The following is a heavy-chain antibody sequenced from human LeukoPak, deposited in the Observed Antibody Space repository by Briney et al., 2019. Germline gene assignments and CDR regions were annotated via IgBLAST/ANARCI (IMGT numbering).Heavy chain of an antibody. CDR2: ITGTGGTT. CDR3: AKDPNGDYIGAFDF. Sequence: GGSLRLSCVASGFALSNFALTWVRQAPGKGLEWVSAITGTGGTTHYTDSVKGRFTISRDNSKNTLYLRMNSLRVGDTAMYYCAKDPNGDYIGAFDFWGQGTMVTVSS. J-gene: IGHJ3*01. D-gene: IGHD4-17*01. CDR1: GFALSNFA. V-gene: IGHV3-23*01.